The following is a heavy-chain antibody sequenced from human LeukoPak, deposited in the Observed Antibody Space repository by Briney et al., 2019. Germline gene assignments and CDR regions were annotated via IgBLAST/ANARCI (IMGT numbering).Heavy chain of an antibody. CDR3: ARDQGCSGGSCYGDYYMDV. CDR1: GYTFTSYY. CDR2: INPSGGST. J-gene: IGHJ6*03. V-gene: IGHV1-46*01. D-gene: IGHD2-15*01. Sequence: ASVKVSCKVSGYTFTSYYMHWVRQAPGQGLEWMGIINPSGGSTSYAQKFQGRVTMTRDTSTSTVYMELSSLRSEDTAVYYCARDQGCSGGSCYGDYYMDVWGKGTTVTVSS.